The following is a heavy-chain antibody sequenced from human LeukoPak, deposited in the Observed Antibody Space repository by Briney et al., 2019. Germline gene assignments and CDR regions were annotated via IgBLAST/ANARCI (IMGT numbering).Heavy chain of an antibody. V-gene: IGHV1-69*13. D-gene: IGHD6-6*01. Sequence: SVKVSCKASGGTFSSYAISWVRQAPGQGLEWMGGIIPIFGTANYAQKFQGRVTITADESTSTAYMELSSLRSEDTAVYYCARGRQSSSSSGQFDYWGQGTLVTVSS. CDR1: GGTFSSYA. CDR3: ARGRQSSSSSGQFDY. J-gene: IGHJ4*02. CDR2: IIPIFGTA.